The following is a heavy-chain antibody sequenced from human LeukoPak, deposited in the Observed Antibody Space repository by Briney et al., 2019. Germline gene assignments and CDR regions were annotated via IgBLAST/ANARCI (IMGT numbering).Heavy chain of an antibody. J-gene: IGHJ3*02. CDR1: GFTFSSYW. V-gene: IGHV3-7*01. D-gene: IGHD4-17*01. Sequence: GGSLRLSCAASGFTFSSYWMSWVRQAPGKGLEWVANIRQDGSETYYVDSVKGRFTISRDNAKNLLSLQMNSLRAEDTAVYYCAREGHYGDYLVGAFDIWGQGTMVTVSS. CDR3: AREGHYGDYLVGAFDI. CDR2: IRQDGSET.